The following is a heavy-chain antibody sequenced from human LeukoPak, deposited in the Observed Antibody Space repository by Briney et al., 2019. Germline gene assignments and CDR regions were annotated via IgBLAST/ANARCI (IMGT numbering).Heavy chain of an antibody. D-gene: IGHD2-2*01. J-gene: IGHJ3*01. CDR2: MYYSGNT. CDR1: GASITSYF. Sequence: ASETLSLTCTVAGASITSYFWSWIRQPPGKGQEWIAYMYYSGNTNYNPSLKSRVIISVDKSKNQLSLNLSSVTAADTAVYYCARDTRGAFDLWGQGTMVTVSS. V-gene: IGHV4-59*01. CDR3: ARDTRGAFDL.